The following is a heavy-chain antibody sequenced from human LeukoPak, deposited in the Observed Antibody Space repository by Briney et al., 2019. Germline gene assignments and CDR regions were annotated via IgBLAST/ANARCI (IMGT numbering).Heavy chain of an antibody. Sequence: PGRSLRLSCAASGFTFSSYAISWVRQAPGKGLEWVSVISGRGGSTYYAASVKGPFPISRDNSKNTLYLQMNSLRAEDTAVYYCAKSYGSGSYYNPELDYWGQGTLVTVSS. CDR1: GFTFSSYA. V-gene: IGHV3-23*01. CDR2: ISGRGGST. CDR3: AKSYGSGSYYNPELDY. D-gene: IGHD3-10*01. J-gene: IGHJ4*02.